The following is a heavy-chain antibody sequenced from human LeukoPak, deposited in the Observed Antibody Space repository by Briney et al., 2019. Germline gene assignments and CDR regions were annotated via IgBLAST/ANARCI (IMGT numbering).Heavy chain of an antibody. Sequence: ASVTVSCKASGGTFSSYAISWVRQAPGQGLEWMGGIIPIFGTANYAQKFQGRVTITADKSTSTAYMELSSLRSEDTAVYYCARSRDYGSGSYYTLYYFDYWGQGTLVTVSS. J-gene: IGHJ4*02. CDR2: IIPIFGTA. CDR3: ARSRDYGSGSYYTLYYFDY. CDR1: GGTFSSYA. D-gene: IGHD3-10*01. V-gene: IGHV1-69*06.